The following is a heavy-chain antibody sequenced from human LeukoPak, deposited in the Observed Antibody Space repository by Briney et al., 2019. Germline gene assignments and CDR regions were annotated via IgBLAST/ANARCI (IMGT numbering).Heavy chain of an antibody. CDR2: INHSGIA. V-gene: IGHV4-34*01. Sequence: GSLRLSCAASGFTFSSYAMSWVRQAPGKGLEWIGEINHSGIANYNPSLKSRVTISVDTSKNQFSLKLSSVTAADTAVYYCARAGIDSSGYGDYWGQGTLVTVSS. CDR3: ARAGIDSSGYGDY. D-gene: IGHD3-22*01. CDR1: GFTFSSYA. J-gene: IGHJ4*02.